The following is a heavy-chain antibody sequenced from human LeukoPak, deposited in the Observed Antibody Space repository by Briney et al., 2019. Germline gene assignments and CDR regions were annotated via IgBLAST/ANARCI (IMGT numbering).Heavy chain of an antibody. Sequence: GESLKISCKGSGYSFTSYWIGWVRQMPGKGLEWMGIIYPGDSDTRYSPSFQGQVTISADKSISTAYLQWSSLKASDTAMYYCARRVFPPRLSAWVVVDAFDIWGQGTMVTVSS. CDR3: ARRVFPPRLSAWVVVDAFDI. D-gene: IGHD2/OR15-2a*01. CDR1: GYSFTSYW. CDR2: IYPGDSDT. V-gene: IGHV5-51*01. J-gene: IGHJ3*02.